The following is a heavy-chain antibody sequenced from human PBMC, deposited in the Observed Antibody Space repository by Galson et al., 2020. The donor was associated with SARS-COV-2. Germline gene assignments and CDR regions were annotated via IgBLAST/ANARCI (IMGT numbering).Heavy chain of an antibody. J-gene: IGHJ6*02. Sequence: SETLSLTCTVSGGSISSGGYYWSWIRQHPGKGLEWIGHIYYSGSIYYNPSLKSRVTISVDTSKNQLSLKLSSVTAAGTAVYYCARIKVATVRDYYADGMDVWGQGTTVTVSS. V-gene: IGHV4-31*03. CDR3: ARIKVATVRDYYADGMDV. CDR2: IYYSGSI. CDR1: GGSISSGGYY. D-gene: IGHD5-12*01.